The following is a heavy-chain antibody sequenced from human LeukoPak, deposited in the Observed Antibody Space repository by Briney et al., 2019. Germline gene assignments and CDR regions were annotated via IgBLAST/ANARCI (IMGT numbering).Heavy chain of an antibody. Sequence: SETLSLTCTVSGGSISSYYWSWIRQPPGKGLEWIGYICYSGSTNYKPSLKSRVTISVDTSKNQFSLKLSSVTAADTAVYYCGRGAVGAIPLNYWGQGTLVTVSS. J-gene: IGHJ4*02. V-gene: IGHV4-59*01. CDR3: GRGAVGAIPLNY. CDR2: ICYSGST. CDR1: GGSISSYY. D-gene: IGHD1-26*01.